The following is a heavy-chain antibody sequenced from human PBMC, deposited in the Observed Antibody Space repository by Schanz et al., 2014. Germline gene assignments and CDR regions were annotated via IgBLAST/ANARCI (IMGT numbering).Heavy chain of an antibody. J-gene: IGHJ4*02. D-gene: IGHD6-19*01. CDR3: ARGGYSSGWYDRDIAHFDY. V-gene: IGHV1-8*01. CDR2: MNPDSGNT. CDR1: GYTFTSHG. Sequence: QVQLVQSGAEVKKPGASVKVSCKASGYTFTSHGISWVRQAPGQGLEWMGWMNPDSGNTGYAQKFQGRVTMTRNTSISTAYMELSSLRSEDTAVYYCARGGYSSGWYDRDIAHFDYWGQGTLVTVSS.